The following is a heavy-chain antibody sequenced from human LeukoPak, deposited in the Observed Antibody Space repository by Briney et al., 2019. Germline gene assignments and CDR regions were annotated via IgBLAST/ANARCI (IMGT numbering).Heavy chain of an antibody. V-gene: IGHV3-21*01. Sequence: GGSLRLSCAASGFTFSNYAMNWVRQAPGKGLEWVSSISRRTGDIYYADSVKGRFTISRDNAKNSLYLQMNSLRADDTAVYYFGRCLKGLGELLGIVFEIWGQGKMVTVFS. CDR3: GRCLKGLGELLGIVFEI. CDR2: ISRRTGDI. J-gene: IGHJ3*02. D-gene: IGHD3-16*01. CDR1: GFTFSNYA.